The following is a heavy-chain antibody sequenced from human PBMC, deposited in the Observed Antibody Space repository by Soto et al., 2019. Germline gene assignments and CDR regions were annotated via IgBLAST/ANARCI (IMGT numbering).Heavy chain of an antibody. D-gene: IGHD6-19*01. CDR2: ISGSGGTT. CDR3: AKTANGWFSAFEI. V-gene: IGHV3-23*01. Sequence: EVQLLESGGGLVQPGGSLRLSCAASGFTFSSYAMSWVRQAPGKGLEWVSAISGSGGTTYYAVSVKGRFTFSRDNSKNTLYLQMNSLRAEDTAVYYCAKTANGWFSAFEIWGQGTMVTVSS. J-gene: IGHJ3*02. CDR1: GFTFSSYA.